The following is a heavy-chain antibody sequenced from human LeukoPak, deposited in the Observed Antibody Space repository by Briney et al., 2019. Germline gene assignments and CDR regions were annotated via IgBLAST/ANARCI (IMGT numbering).Heavy chain of an antibody. CDR1: GYTFTSYY. D-gene: IGHD5-18*01. J-gene: IGHJ6*03. Sequence: ASVKVSCKASGYTFTSYYMHWVRQAPGQGLEWMGIISPSGGSTNYAQKFQGRVTMTRDMSTSTVYMELSSLRAEDTAVYYCAGSAGYSYYYYYYYMDVWGKGTTVTVSS. V-gene: IGHV1-46*01. CDR3: AGSAGYSYYYYYYYMDV. CDR2: ISPSGGST.